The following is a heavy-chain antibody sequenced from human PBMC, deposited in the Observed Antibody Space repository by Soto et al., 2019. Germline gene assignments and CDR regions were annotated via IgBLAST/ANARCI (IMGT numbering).Heavy chain of an antibody. Sequence: QLQLQESGPGLVKPSETLSLTCNVPGGAINSETYYWAWIRQPPGKGLEWIGSIYFSGTTYYNPSLKSRVTRAVDTSKHQFSLRLSSVTAADTAVYYCARHGNGYSYGMDVWGQGTTVTVYS. CDR3: ARHGNGYSYGMDV. D-gene: IGHD2-21*01. J-gene: IGHJ6*02. CDR2: IYFSGTT. V-gene: IGHV4-39*01. CDR1: GGAINSETYY.